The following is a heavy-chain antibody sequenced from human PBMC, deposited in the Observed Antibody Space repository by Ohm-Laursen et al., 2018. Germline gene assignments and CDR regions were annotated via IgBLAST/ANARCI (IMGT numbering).Heavy chain of an antibody. CDR2: ISATGNTR. V-gene: IGHV3-11*01. CDR3: AREIVGATIGWFDP. Sequence: SLRLSCAASGFNFSEFYVSWIRQAPGKGLEWISYISATGNTRYYEDSLKGRITIFRDNAKKLLYLQMHSLRAEDTAVYYCAREIVGATIGWFDPWGQGTLVTVSS. J-gene: IGHJ5*02. CDR1: GFNFSEFY. D-gene: IGHD1-26*01.